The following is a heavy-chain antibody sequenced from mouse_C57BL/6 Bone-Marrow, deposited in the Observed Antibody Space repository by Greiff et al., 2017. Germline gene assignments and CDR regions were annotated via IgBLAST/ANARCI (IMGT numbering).Heavy chain of an antibody. CDR2: IYPGSGST. J-gene: IGHJ3*01. V-gene: IGHV1-55*01. CDR1: GYTFTSYW. CDR3: ARERIYYYGSFAY. Sequence: VQLQQSGAELARPGASVKMSCKASGYTFTSYWITWVKQRPGQGLEWIGDIYPGSGSTNYNEKFKSKATLTVDTSSSTAYMQLSSLTSEDSAVYYCARERIYYYGSFAYWGQGTLVTVSA. D-gene: IGHD1-1*01.